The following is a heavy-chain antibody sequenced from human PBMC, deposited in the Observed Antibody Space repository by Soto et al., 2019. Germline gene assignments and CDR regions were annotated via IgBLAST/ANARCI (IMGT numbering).Heavy chain of an antibody. J-gene: IGHJ4*02. D-gene: IGHD5-12*01. Sequence: GASVKVSCKASGYTFTSYAMHWVRQAPGQRLERMGWINAGNGNTKYSQKFQGRVTITRDTSASTAYMELSSLRSEDTAVYYCARDHDYIDYYFDYWGQGTLVTVSS. V-gene: IGHV1-3*01. CDR2: INAGNGNT. CDR1: GYTFTSYA. CDR3: ARDHDYIDYYFDY.